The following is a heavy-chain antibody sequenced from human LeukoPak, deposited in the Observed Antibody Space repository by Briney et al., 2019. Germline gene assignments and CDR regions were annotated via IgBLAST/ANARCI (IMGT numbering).Heavy chain of an antibody. CDR3: ARDKYCSSTSCPFDY. V-gene: IGHV3-7*01. CDR2: IKQDGSEK. Sequence: GGSLRLSCAASGFTFSSYWMSWVRQAPGKGLEWVANIKQDGSEKYYVDSVKGRFTISRGNAKNSLYLQMNSLRAEDTAVYYCARDKYCSSTSCPFDYWGQGTLVTVSS. J-gene: IGHJ4*02. CDR1: GFTFSSYW. D-gene: IGHD2-2*01.